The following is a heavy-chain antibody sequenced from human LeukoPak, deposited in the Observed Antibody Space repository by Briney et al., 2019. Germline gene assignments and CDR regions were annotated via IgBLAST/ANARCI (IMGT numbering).Heavy chain of an antibody. CDR2: TSGSGGNA. J-gene: IGHJ4*02. CDR1: GFTFSSYA. Sequence: GGSLRLSCAASGFTFSSYAMSSVRQAPGKGLEWVSATSGSGGNAYYSDSVKGRFTISRDNSKNTLYLQMNSLRAEDTAVYYCAKDRPHPSAEPTNFDYWGQGTLVTVSS. CDR3: AKDRPHPSAEPTNFDY. V-gene: IGHV3-23*01. D-gene: IGHD1-14*01.